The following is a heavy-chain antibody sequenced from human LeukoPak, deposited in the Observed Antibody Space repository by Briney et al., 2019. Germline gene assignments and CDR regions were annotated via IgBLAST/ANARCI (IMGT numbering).Heavy chain of an antibody. J-gene: IGHJ4*02. V-gene: IGHV3-53*01. D-gene: IGHD6-13*01. CDR1: RFTVSSNY. CDR2: SYSDGTT. Sequence: GGSLRLSCAASRFTVSSNYMSWVRQVPGKGLEWVSVSYSDGTTYYADSLKGRFTISRDNSKNTLYLQMNSLRVEDTAVYFCAKEGDIAAASDYWGQGTLVTVSS. CDR3: AKEGDIAAASDY.